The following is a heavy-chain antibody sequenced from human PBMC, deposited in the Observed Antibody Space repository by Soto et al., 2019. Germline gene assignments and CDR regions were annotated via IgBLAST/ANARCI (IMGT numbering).Heavy chain of an antibody. V-gene: IGHV4-34*01. CDR3: ARGVYCSSTSCYWGMDV. Sequence: SETLSLTCAVYGGSFSGYYWSWIRQPPGKGLEWIGEINHSGSTNYNPSLKSRVTISVDTSKNQFSLKLSSVTAADTAVYYCARGVYCSSTSCYWGMDVWGQGTTVTV. D-gene: IGHD2-2*01. CDR2: INHSGST. CDR1: GGSFSGYY. J-gene: IGHJ6*02.